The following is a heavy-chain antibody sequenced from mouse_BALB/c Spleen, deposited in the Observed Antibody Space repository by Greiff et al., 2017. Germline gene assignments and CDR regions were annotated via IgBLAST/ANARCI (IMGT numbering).Heavy chain of an antibody. V-gene: IGHV5-17*02. CDR3: ARFDYDVYYAMDY. CDR2: ISSGSSTI. Sequence: EVMLVESGGDLVKPGGSLKLSCAASGFTFSSFGMHWVRQAPEKGLEWVAYISSGSSTIYYADTVKGRFTISRDNPKNTLFLQMTSLRSEDTAMYYCARFDYDVYYAMDYWGQGTSVTVSS. CDR1: GFTFSSFG. J-gene: IGHJ4*01. D-gene: IGHD2-4*01.